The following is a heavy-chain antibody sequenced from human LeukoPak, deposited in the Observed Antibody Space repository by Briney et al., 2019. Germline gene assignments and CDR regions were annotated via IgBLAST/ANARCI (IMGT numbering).Heavy chain of an antibody. Sequence: GGSLRLSCAASGFTFDDYAMHWVRQAPGKGLEWVSGISWNSGSIGYADSVKGRFTIFRDNAKNSLYLQMNSLRAEDTALYYCAKGRSVAGTTGDFDYWGQGTLVTVSS. CDR3: AKGRSVAGTTGDFDY. CDR2: ISWNSGSI. J-gene: IGHJ4*02. CDR1: GFTFDDYA. V-gene: IGHV3-9*01. D-gene: IGHD6-19*01.